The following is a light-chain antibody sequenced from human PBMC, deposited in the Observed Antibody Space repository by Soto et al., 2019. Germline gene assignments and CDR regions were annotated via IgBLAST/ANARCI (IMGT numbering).Light chain of an antibody. CDR3: MQVLHTPVT. CDR1: QSLLHGTGYNY. V-gene: IGKV2-28*01. Sequence: EIVMTQSPLSLPVTPGEPASISCRSSQSLLHGTGYNYLDWYLQKPGQSPQLLIQLGSMRASGVPDRFSGSGSGTDLTLKICRVEAEDVGVYYCMQVLHTPVTFGPGTKVDI. CDR2: LGS. J-gene: IGKJ3*01.